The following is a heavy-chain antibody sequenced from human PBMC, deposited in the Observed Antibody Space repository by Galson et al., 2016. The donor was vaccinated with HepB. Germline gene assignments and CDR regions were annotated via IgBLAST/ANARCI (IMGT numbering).Heavy chain of an antibody. J-gene: IGHJ4*02. Sequence: SLRLSCAASGFTFGDYVMSWFRQAPGKGLEWVSAISGSGGSTYYADSVKGRFTISRDNSKNTLYLQMNSLRAEDTAVYYCAKEFYDYVWGNYRPRPVDYWGQGTLVTVSS. D-gene: IGHD3-16*02. CDR2: ISGSGGST. V-gene: IGHV3-23*01. CDR1: GFTFGDYV. CDR3: AKEFYDYVWGNYRPRPVDY.